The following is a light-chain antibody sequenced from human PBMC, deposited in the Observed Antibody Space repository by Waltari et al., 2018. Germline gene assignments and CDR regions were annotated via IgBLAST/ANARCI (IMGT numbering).Light chain of an antibody. Sequence: ETVMTQSPATLSVSPGESATLSCRTSQTVSSNLAWYQQKPGQAPRLLIYGASTRATGVPARFSGSGSGTQFTLTIHSLQSEDFAIYYCQQYNTWPPWTFGQGTKVDIK. J-gene: IGKJ1*01. V-gene: IGKV3-15*01. CDR1: QTVSSN. CDR2: GAS. CDR3: QQYNTWPPWT.